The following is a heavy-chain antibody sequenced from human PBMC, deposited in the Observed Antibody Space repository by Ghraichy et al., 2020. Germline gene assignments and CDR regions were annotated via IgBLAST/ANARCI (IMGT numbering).Heavy chain of an antibody. CDR1: GGSISSYY. Sequence: GSLRLSCTVSGGSISSYYWSWIRQPPGKGLEWIGYIYYSGSTNYNPSLKSRVTISVDTSKNQFSLKLSSVTAADTAVYYCARVQTYYDIVPGYYIKGGMDVWGQGPTVTVPS. CDR2: IYYSGST. V-gene: IGHV4-59*01. CDR3: ARVQTYYDIVPGYYIKGGMDV. J-gene: IGHJ6*02. D-gene: IGHD3-9*01.